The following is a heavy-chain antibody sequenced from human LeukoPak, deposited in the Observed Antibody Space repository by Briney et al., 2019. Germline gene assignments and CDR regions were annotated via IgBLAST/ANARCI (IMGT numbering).Heavy chain of an antibody. Sequence: ASVKVSCKASGYTFTSYDINWVRQATGQGLEWMGWMNPNSGNTGYAQKFQGRVTITRNTSISTAYMELSSLRSEDTAVYYCARGRGPPYYDSWSGYYNHYMDVWGKGTTVTVSS. D-gene: IGHD3-3*01. CDR1: GYTFTSYD. CDR2: MNPNSGNT. V-gene: IGHV1-8*03. J-gene: IGHJ6*03. CDR3: ARGRGPPYYDSWSGYYNHYMDV.